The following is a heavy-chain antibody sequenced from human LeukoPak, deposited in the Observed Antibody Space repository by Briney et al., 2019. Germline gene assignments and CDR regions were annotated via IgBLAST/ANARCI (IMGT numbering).Heavy chain of an antibody. V-gene: IGHV3-21*01. Sequence: GGSLRLSCAASGFTFSTYTMNWVRQAPGKGLEWVASIISSGYTFYADSMKGRFTISRDNAKNSLFLQMNSLRVEDTAIYYCARDPAEGDYWGQGTLVTVSS. CDR2: IISSGYT. CDR1: GFTFSTYT. J-gene: IGHJ4*02. CDR3: ARDPAEGDY.